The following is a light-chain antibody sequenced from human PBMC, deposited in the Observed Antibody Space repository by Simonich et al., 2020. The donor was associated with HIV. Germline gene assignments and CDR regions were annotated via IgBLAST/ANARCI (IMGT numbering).Light chain of an antibody. J-gene: IGKJ1*01. CDR2: AAS. V-gene: IGKV1-12*01. Sequence: DILMTQSPSSVSASVGDRVTITCRASQDISTWLAWYQQTPGKAPKLLIYAASPLQSGVPSRFSGSGSGTDFTLTINSLQPEDFATYYCQQSYSTPWTFGQGTKVEIK. CDR3: QQSYSTPWT. CDR1: QDISTW.